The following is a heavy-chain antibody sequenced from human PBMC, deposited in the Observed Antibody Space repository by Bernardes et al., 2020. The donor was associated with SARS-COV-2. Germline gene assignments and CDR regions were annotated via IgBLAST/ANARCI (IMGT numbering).Heavy chain of an antibody. Sequence: GSSLRLSCEASGFILSDYWMHWVRQVPGKGLVWVSRISDDGTTTTYADSVKGRFTVSRDKAKNTLYLQMNNLRVEDTAVYYCGKRAVTGSRWYFDLWGRGTLVTVSS. V-gene: IGHV3-74*03. D-gene: IGHD6-19*01. CDR2: ISDDGTTT. CDR3: GKRAVTGSRWYFDL. J-gene: IGHJ2*01. CDR1: GFILSDYW.